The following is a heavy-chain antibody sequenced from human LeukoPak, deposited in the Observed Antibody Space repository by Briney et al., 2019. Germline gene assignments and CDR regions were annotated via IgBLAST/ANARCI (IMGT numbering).Heavy chain of an antibody. V-gene: IGHV3-48*03. J-gene: IGHJ4*02. CDR2: ISSSGSTI. CDR3: AREGYYGSVSDY. CDR1: GFTFSSYE. D-gene: IGHD3-10*01. Sequence: PGGSLRLSCAASGFTFSSYEMNLVRQAPGKGLEWVSYISSSGSTIYYADSVKGRFTISRDNAKNSLYLQMNSLRAEDTAVYYCAREGYYGSVSDYWGQGTLVTVSS.